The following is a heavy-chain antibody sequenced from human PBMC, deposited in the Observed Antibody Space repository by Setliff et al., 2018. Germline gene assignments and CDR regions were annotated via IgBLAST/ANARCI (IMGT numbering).Heavy chain of an antibody. CDR3: SRLVRYCTTTACQRASGAEV. V-gene: IGHV1-18*01. CDR2: ISAYSGNT. CDR1: GYTFFSSG. J-gene: IGHJ4*02. Sequence: SSVKVSCKASGYTFFSSGITWVRQAPGQGLEWMGWISAYSGNTNYAQKFQGRVTMTTDSSTSTAYMELRSLTSDDTAVYYCSRLVRYCTTTACQRASGAEVWGQGTGVTVPQ. D-gene: IGHD2-8*01.